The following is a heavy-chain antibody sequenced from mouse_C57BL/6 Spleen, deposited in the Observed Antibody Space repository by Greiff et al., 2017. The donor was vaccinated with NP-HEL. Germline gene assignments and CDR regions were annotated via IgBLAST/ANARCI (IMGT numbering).Heavy chain of an antibody. V-gene: IGHV5-17*01. CDR1: GFTFSDYG. CDR2: ISSGSSTI. Sequence: EVNLVESGGGLVKPGGSLKLSCAASGFTFSDYGMHWVRQAPEKGLEWVAYISSGSSTIYYADTVKGRFTISRDNAKNTLFLQMTSLRSEDTAMYYCARHGSSPAWFAYWGQGTLVTVSA. D-gene: IGHD1-1*01. J-gene: IGHJ3*01. CDR3: ARHGSSPAWFAY.